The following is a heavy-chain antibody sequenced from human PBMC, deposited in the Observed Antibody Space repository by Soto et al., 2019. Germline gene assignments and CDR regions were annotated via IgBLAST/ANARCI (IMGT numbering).Heavy chain of an antibody. CDR2: ISSSSYI. CDR1: GFTFSSYS. V-gene: IGHV3-21*01. CDR3: ARDNYDFWSGYYSVDYYYYMDV. Sequence: GGSLRLSCAASGFTFSSYSMNWVRQAPGKGLEWVSSISSSSYIYYADSVKGRFTISRDNAKNSLYLQMNSLRAEDTAVYYCARDNYDFWSGYYSVDYYYYMDVWGKGTTVTVSS. D-gene: IGHD3-3*01. J-gene: IGHJ6*03.